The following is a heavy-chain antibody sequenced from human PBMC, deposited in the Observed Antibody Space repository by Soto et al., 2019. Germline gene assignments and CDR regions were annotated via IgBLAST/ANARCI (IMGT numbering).Heavy chain of an antibody. J-gene: IGHJ6*02. Sequence: GESLKISCKGSGYSFTSYWISWVRQMPGKGLEWMGRIDPSDSYTNYSPSFQGHVTISADKSISTAYPQWSSLKASDTAMYYCARTPYCSSTSCYYGMNVWGQGTTVTVSS. V-gene: IGHV5-10-1*01. CDR2: IDPSDSYT. CDR3: ARTPYCSSTSCYYGMNV. CDR1: GYSFTSYW. D-gene: IGHD2-2*01.